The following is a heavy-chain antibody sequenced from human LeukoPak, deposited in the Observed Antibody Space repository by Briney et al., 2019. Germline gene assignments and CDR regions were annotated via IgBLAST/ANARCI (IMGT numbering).Heavy chain of an antibody. CDR1: GFTFTSYA. V-gene: IGHV3-64*01. CDR3: ARRKGGSNTNFDY. CDR2: ISSHGGTT. D-gene: IGHD4-23*01. Sequence: GGSLRLSCAASGFTFTSYAMHWVRQAPGKGLEYVSAISSHGGTTYYANSVKGRFTISRDSSKNTLYLQMGSLRAEDMAVYYCARRKGGSNTNFDYWGQGTLVTVSS. J-gene: IGHJ4*02.